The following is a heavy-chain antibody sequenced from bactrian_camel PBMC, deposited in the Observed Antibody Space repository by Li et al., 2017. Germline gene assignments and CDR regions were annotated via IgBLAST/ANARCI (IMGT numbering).Heavy chain of an antibody. V-gene: IGHV3S1*01. J-gene: IGHJ7*01. CDR2: INGDGRRA. D-gene: IGHD6*01. Sequence: VQLVESGGDSVQPGGSLRLSCKATGFIFSDDWMYWVRQAPGKGSEWVARINGDGRRALYADPVKGRFTISRDNAKSTLYLQMNSLKPEDTAVYYCAAQVLVQGGMDYWGKGTQVTVS. CDR1: GFIFSDDW.